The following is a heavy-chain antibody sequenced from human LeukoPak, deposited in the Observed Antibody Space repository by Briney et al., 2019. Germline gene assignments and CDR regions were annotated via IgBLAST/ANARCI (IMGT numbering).Heavy chain of an antibody. CDR1: GFTVSSNY. D-gene: IGHD2-2*01. Sequence: GGSLRLSCAASGFTVSSNYMSWVRQAPGKGLEWVSVIYSGGSTYYADSVKGRFTISRDNSKNTLYLQMNSLRAEDTAVYYCARSGRVFCSSTSCQDYYYYYMDVWGKGTTVTVSS. J-gene: IGHJ6*03. CDR3: ARSGRVFCSSTSCQDYYYYYMDV. CDR2: IYSGGST. V-gene: IGHV3-66*02.